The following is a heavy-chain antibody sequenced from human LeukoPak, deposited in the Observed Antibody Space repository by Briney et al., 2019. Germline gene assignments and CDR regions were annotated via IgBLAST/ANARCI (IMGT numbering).Heavy chain of an antibody. D-gene: IGHD3-22*01. CDR3: ARLRRNSDSSGYYYYYDY. CDR1: GYTFSSFS. J-gene: IGHJ4*02. CDR2: ISVSSNYI. V-gene: IGHV3-21*01. Sequence: GGSLRLSCVASGYTFSSFSINWIRQPPGKGLEWVSSISVSSNYIYYAYSVRGRFSISRDDARNSLYLQMDSLRGDDTAVYYCARLRRNSDSSGYYYYYDYWGQGTLVTVSS.